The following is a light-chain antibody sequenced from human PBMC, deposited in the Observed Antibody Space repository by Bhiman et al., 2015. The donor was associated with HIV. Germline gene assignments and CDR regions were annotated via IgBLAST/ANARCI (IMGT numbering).Light chain of an antibody. CDR2: YDS. CDR1: NIGSKS. CDR3: QVWDSTSDHWV. Sequence: SYELTQPPSVSVAPGKTARITCGGNNIGSKSVHWYQQKPGQAPVLVIYYDSDRPSGIPERFSGSNSGNTATLTIIRVEAGDEADYYCQVWDSTSDHWVFGGGTKLTVL. J-gene: IGLJ3*02. V-gene: IGLV3-21*04.